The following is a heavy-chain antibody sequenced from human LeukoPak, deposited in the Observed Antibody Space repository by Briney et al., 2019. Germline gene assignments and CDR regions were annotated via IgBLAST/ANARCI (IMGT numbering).Heavy chain of an antibody. D-gene: IGHD3-3*02. CDR3: ARGLAFRDY. CDR2: ISSSGGST. CDR1: GFTFSRFW. J-gene: IGHJ4*02. V-gene: IGHV3-23*01. Sequence: GGSLRLSCAASGFTFSRFWIYWVRQAPGKGLEWVSAISSSGGSTYYADSVKGRFTISRDNSKNTLYLQMNSLRVEDTAVYYCARGLAFRDYWGQGTLVTVSS.